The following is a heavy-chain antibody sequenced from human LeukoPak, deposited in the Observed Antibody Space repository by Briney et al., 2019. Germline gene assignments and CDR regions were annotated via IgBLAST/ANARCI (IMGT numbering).Heavy chain of an antibody. CDR1: GVSFSGHY. J-gene: IGHJ5*02. Sequence: PSETLSLTCAVSGVSFSGHYWSWIRQPPGEGLEWIGEINDSGSTKYNPSLKSRVTISADTSKNQFSLKLSSVTAADTAVYYCAKNNWFDPWGQGTLVTVSS. V-gene: IGHV4-34*01. CDR3: AKNNWFDP. CDR2: INDSGST.